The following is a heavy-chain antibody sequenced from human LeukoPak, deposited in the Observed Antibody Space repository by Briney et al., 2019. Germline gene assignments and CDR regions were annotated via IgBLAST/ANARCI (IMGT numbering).Heavy chain of an antibody. J-gene: IGHJ3*02. CDR2: IYSGGST. V-gene: IGHV3-66*02. Sequence: GGSLTLSCAASGFTVSSNYMSWVRQAPGKGLEWVLVIYSGGSTYYADSVKGRFTISRDNSKNTLYLQMNSLRAEDTAVYYCAKAYYYDSSGYSSDAFDIWGQGTMVTVSS. CDR1: GFTVSSNY. D-gene: IGHD3-22*01. CDR3: AKAYYYDSSGYSSDAFDI.